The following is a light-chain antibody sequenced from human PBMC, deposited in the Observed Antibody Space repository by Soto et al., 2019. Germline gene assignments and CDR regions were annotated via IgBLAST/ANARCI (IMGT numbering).Light chain of an antibody. CDR2: AAS. Sequence: DIQMTQSPSSLSASLGDRVTITCRASQGIGVYLAWFQQKPGNIPRLLIYAASTLQSGVPSRFSGSGSGTDFTLTISSLQPEDVATYYCQKYNSAPLTFGGGTKVEIK. CDR1: QGIGVY. CDR3: QKYNSAPLT. V-gene: IGKV1-27*01. J-gene: IGKJ4*01.